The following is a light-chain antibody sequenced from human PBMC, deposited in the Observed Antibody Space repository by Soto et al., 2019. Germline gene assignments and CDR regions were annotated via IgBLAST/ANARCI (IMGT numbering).Light chain of an antibody. Sequence: EIVLTQSPGTLSLSPGERATLSCLASQSVSSSYLAWYQQKPGQAPRLLIYGASSRATGIPDRFSGSGSGTDFTLTISRLEPEDFAVYYCQQYGSSPPGTFGQGTKVDIK. CDR2: GAS. CDR1: QSVSSSY. CDR3: QQYGSSPPGT. J-gene: IGKJ1*01. V-gene: IGKV3-20*01.